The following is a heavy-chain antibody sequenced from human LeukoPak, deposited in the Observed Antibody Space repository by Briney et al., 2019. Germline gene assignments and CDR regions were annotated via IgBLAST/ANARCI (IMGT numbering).Heavy chain of an antibody. CDR2: IYSGGST. CDR3: AKSSSGWSRDAFDI. J-gene: IGHJ3*02. D-gene: IGHD6-19*01. Sequence: GGSLRLSCAVSGFTVSSNYMSWVRQAPGKGLEWVSIIYSGGSTYYADSVKGRFTISRDNSKNTLYLQMNSLRAEDTAVYYCAKSSSGWSRDAFDIWGQGTMVTVSS. CDR1: GFTVSSNY. V-gene: IGHV3-66*01.